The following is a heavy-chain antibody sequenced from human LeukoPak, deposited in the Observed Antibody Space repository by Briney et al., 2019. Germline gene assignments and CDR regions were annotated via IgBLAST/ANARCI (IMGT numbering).Heavy chain of an antibody. V-gene: IGHV1-2*02. D-gene: IGHD2-2*01. CDR2: TNPNNGGT. CDR3: ARGRGTTSSNFDY. Sequence: ASVKVSCKASGYTFTGYYMHWVRQAPGQGLEWMGWTNPNNGGTNYAQKFQGRVTMTRDTSISTAYMELSRLTSDDTAVYYCARGRGTTSSNFDYWGQGTLVTVSS. CDR1: GYTFTGYY. J-gene: IGHJ4*02.